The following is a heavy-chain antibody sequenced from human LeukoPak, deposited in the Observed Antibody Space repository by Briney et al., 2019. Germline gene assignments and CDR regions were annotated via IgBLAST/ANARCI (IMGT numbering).Heavy chain of an antibody. CDR2: ISGSGGST. Sequence: GGSLRLSCAASGFTFSSYAMSWVRQAPGKGLEWVSAISGSGGSTYYADSVKGRFTISRDNSKNTLYLQMNSLRAEDTVVYYCASSIPFDSSGYYYGDYWGQGTLVTVSS. D-gene: IGHD3-22*01. CDR3: ASSIPFDSSGYYYGDY. V-gene: IGHV3-23*01. J-gene: IGHJ4*02. CDR1: GFTFSSYA.